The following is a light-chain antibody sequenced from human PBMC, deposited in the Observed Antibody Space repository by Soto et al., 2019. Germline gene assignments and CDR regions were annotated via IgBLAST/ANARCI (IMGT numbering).Light chain of an antibody. CDR1: QTISSW. V-gene: IGKV1-5*03. J-gene: IGKJ5*01. CDR3: QQYNNWPPIT. Sequence: DIQVTQSPSSLSASVGDRVTITCRASQTISSWLAWYQQKPGKAPKLLIYKASTLKSGVPSRFSGSGSGTEFTLTISSLQSEDFAVYYCQQYNNWPPITFGQGTRLDI. CDR2: KAS.